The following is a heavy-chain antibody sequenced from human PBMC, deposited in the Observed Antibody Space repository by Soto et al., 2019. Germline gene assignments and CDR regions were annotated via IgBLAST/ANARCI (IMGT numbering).Heavy chain of an antibody. V-gene: IGHV3-15*01. Sequence: EVQLVESGGGLVKPGGSLRLSCAASGFTFSNAWMSWVRQAPGKGLEWVGRIKSKTDGGTTDYAAPVKGRFTISRDDSKNTLYLQMNSLKTEDTAVYYCTTEGLLWFVELYLDAFDIWCQGTMVTVSS. CDR1: GFTFSNAW. CDR2: IKSKTDGGTT. D-gene: IGHD3-10*01. CDR3: TTEGLLWFVELYLDAFDI. J-gene: IGHJ3*02.